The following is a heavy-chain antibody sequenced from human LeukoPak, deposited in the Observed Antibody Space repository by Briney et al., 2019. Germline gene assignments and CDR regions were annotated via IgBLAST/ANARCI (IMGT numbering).Heavy chain of an antibody. J-gene: IGHJ4*02. D-gene: IGHD6-19*01. CDR3: AKDTPLTAYTSGWSNNCFDY. CDR1: GFSFRDYA. V-gene: IGHV3-23*01. Sequence: GSLRLSCAASGFSFRDYAMTWVRQAPGKGLEWVSTVSGGGEATYYADSVKGRFAISRDNSKSALYLQMNSLRAEDTAIYYCAKDTPLTAYTSGWSNNCFDYWGQGTLVTVSS. CDR2: VSGGGEAT.